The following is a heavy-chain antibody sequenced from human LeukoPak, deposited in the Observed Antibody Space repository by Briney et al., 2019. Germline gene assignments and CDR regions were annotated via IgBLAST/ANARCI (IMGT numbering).Heavy chain of an antibody. CDR3: ARASYGDYLFDY. J-gene: IGHJ4*02. D-gene: IGHD4-17*01. V-gene: IGHV3-21*01. CDR2: ISSSSTYI. CDR1: GFTFSSYS. Sequence: GGSLRLSCAASGFTFSSYSMNWVRQAPGKGLEWVSSISSSSTYIYYADSVKGRFTISRDNAKNSLYLQMNSLRAEDTAVYYCARASYGDYLFDYWGQETLVTVSS.